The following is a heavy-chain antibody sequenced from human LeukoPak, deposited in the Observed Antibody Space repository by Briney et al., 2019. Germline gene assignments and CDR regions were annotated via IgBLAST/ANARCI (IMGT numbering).Heavy chain of an antibody. V-gene: IGHV3-30-3*01. CDR3: ARDFFDFWSGYSDGYFDY. J-gene: IGHJ4*02. Sequence: PGGSLRLSCAASGFTFSSYAMHWVRQAPGKGLEWVAVISYDGSNKHYADSVKGRFTISRDNSKNTLYLQMNSLRAEDTAVYYCARDFFDFWSGYSDGYFDYWGQGTLVTVSS. CDR1: GFTFSSYA. D-gene: IGHD3-3*01. CDR2: ISYDGSNK.